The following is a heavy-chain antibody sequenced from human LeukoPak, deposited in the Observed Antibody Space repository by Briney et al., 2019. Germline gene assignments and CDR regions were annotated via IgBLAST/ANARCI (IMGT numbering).Heavy chain of an antibody. J-gene: IGHJ4*02. V-gene: IGHV3-48*03. CDR1: TFTFSSYE. Sequence: PGGSLRLSCVASTFTFSSYEMNWVRQAPGKGLEWASYMSTGGSSVFYAASVKGRFTISRDNAKKSLYLQMNSLRSEDTAVYYCARLGPRQVYESWGPGTLVTVSS. CDR3: ARLGPRQVYES. CDR2: MSTGGSSV. D-gene: IGHD1-14*01.